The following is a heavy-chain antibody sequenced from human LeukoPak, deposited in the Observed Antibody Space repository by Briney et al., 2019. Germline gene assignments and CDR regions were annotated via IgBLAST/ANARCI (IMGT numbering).Heavy chain of an antibody. D-gene: IGHD4-17*01. CDR3: ARGTTVTTSCHDY. Sequence: GASVKVSCKVSGYTFTSYGISWVRQAPGQGLEWMGWISAYNGNTNYAQKFQGRVTMTRDTSISTAYMELSRLRSDDTAVYYCARGTTVTTSCHDYWGQGTLVTVSS. CDR2: ISAYNGNT. J-gene: IGHJ4*02. V-gene: IGHV1-18*01. CDR1: GYTFTSYG.